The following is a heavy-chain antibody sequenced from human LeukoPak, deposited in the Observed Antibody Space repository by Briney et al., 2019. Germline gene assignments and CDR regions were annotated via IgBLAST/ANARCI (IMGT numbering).Heavy chain of an antibody. V-gene: IGHV1-2*02. J-gene: IGHJ4*02. CDR3: ARARAIAAHPYFDY. CDR2: INPNSGGT. CDR1: GYTFTGYY. D-gene: IGHD6-6*01. Sequence: ASVKVSCKASGYTFTGYYMHWVRQAPGQGLEWMGWINPNSGGTNYAQKFQGRVTMTRDTSISTAYMELSRLRSDDTAVYDCARARAIAAHPYFDYWGQGTLVTVSS.